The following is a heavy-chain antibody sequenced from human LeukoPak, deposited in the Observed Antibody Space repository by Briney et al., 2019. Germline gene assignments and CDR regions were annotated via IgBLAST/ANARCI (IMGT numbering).Heavy chain of an antibody. CDR2: ISGSGGST. Sequence: GGSLRLSCAASGFTFSSYAMSWVRQAPGKGLEWVSAISGSGGSTYYADSVKGRFTISRDNSKNTLYLQMNSLRAEDTAVYYCAKSGSGSVYYYYGMDVWGQGTTVTVSS. J-gene: IGHJ6*02. D-gene: IGHD3-10*01. CDR3: AKSGSGSVYYYYGMDV. CDR1: GFTFSSYA. V-gene: IGHV3-23*01.